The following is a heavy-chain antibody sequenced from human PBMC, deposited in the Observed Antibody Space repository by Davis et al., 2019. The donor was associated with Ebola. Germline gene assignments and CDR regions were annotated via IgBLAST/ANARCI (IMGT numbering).Heavy chain of an antibody. D-gene: IGHD4-17*01. CDR3: TATVTTDY. Sequence: GESLKISCAASGFTFSGSAMHWVRQASGKGLEWVGHIRSKANSYATAYAASVKGRFTISRDDSKNTAYLQMNSLKTEDTAVYYCTATVTTDYWGQGTLVTVSS. V-gene: IGHV3-73*01. J-gene: IGHJ4*02. CDR1: GFTFSGSA. CDR2: IRSKANSYAT.